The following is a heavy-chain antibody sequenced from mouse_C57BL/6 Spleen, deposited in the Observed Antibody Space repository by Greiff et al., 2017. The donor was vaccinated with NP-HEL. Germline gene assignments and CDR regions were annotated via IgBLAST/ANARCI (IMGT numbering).Heavy chain of an antibody. Sequence: VQLQQPGAELVKPGASVKLSCKASGYTFTSYWMHWVKQRPGQGLEWIGLIHPNSGSTNYNEKFKSKATFTVDKSSSTAYMQLSSQTSEDSAVYYGARRLSYFDVWGTGTTVTVAS. D-gene: IGHD6-1*01. V-gene: IGHV1-64*01. CDR3: ARRLSYFDV. J-gene: IGHJ1*03. CDR2: IHPNSGST. CDR1: GYTFTSYW.